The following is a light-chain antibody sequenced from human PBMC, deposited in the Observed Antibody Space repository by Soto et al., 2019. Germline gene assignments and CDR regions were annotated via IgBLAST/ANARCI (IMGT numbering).Light chain of an antibody. CDR1: SSKIGAGYD. CDR3: QSYDSSVSGYV. V-gene: IGLV1-40*01. J-gene: IGLJ1*01. CDR2: GNS. Sequence: QSVLTQPPSVSGAPGQRVTISCTGSSSKIGAGYDVHWYQQLPGTAPKLLIYGNSNRPSGVPDRFSGSKSGTSASLAITGLQAEDEADYYCQSYDSSVSGYVFGTGTKVTVL.